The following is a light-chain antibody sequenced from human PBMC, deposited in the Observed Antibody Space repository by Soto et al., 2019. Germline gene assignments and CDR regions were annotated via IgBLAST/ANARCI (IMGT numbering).Light chain of an antibody. V-gene: IGLV2-14*01. CDR3: SSYTSSSTLEV. J-gene: IGLJ1*01. Sequence: QSALTQPASVSGSPGQSITISCTGTSSDVGGYNYVSWYQQHPGKAPKLMIYDVSNRPSGVSNRFSGSKSGNTASLTISGLPAEDEDDYYCSSYTSSSTLEVFGTGTKLTVL. CDR2: DVS. CDR1: SSDVGGYNY.